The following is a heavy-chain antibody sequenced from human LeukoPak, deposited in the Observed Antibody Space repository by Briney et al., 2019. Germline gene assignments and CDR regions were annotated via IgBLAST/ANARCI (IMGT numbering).Heavy chain of an antibody. D-gene: IGHD1-26*01. J-gene: IGHJ6*02. Sequence: SETLSLTCAVYGGSFSGYYWSWIRQPPGKGLEWIGEINHSGSTNYNPSLKSRVTISVDTSKNQFSLQLNSVTPEDTAVYYCAREVREVDYGMDVWGQGTTVTVSS. CDR1: GGSFSGYY. CDR3: AREVREVDYGMDV. V-gene: IGHV4-34*01. CDR2: INHSGST.